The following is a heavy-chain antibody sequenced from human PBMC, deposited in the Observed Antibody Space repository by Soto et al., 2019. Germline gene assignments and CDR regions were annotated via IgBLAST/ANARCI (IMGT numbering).Heavy chain of an antibody. V-gene: IGHV3-21*01. CDR3: ARDPSMVRGENWYFDL. J-gene: IGHJ2*01. D-gene: IGHD3-10*01. Sequence: EVQLVESGGGLVKPGGSLRLSCAASGFTFSSYSMNWVRQAPGKGLEWVSSISSSRSYIYYACSVRGRFTISKDDAKNSLYLQMNSLRAEDTAVYYCARDPSMVRGENWYFDLWGRGTLVTVSS. CDR2: ISSSRSYI. CDR1: GFTFSSYS.